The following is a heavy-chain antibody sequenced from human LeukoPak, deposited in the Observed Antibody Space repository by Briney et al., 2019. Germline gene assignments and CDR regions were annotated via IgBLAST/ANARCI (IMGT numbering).Heavy chain of an antibody. V-gene: IGHV4-4*07. Sequence: SETLSFTRTVSGGSISNYYWSWIRQPAGKGLEWIGRIYSSGSTTYNPSLESRVTMSVDTSKNQFSLKLTSVTAADTAVYFCARGPYSGSYGGANWGRATLVTVSS. CDR3: ARGPYSGSYGGAN. CDR2: IYSSGST. J-gene: IGHJ4*02. CDR1: GGSISNYY. D-gene: IGHD1-26*01.